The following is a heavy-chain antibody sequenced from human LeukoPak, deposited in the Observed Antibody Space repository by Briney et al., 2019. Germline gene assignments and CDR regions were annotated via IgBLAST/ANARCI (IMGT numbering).Heavy chain of an antibody. Sequence: GASVKVSCKASGYTFTSNYIHWVRRAPGQGLEWMGMIYPRDGSTSYAQKFQGRVTVTRDTSTSTVHMELSGLRSEDTVVYYCARDQEGFDYWGQGTLVTVSS. CDR3: ARDQEGFDY. CDR2: IYPRDGST. J-gene: IGHJ4*02. CDR1: GYTFTSNY. V-gene: IGHV1-46*01.